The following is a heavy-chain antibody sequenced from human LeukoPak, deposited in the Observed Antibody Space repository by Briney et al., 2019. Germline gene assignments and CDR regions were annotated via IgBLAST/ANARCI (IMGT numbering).Heavy chain of an antibody. V-gene: IGHV3-7*01. Sequence: GGSLRLSCAASGFTFSSYAMHWVRQAPGKGLEWVANIKEDGSEKDYVDSVKGRFTISRDNTKNSLYLQMNSLRAEDTAVYYCARVGLGVGSGRKASGFDPWGQGTLVTVSS. CDR1: GFTFSSYA. J-gene: IGHJ5*02. CDR3: ARVGLGVGSGRKASGFDP. D-gene: IGHD3-10*01. CDR2: IKEDGSEK.